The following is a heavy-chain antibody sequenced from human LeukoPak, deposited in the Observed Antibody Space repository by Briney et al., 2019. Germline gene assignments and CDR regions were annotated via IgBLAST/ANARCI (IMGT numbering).Heavy chain of an antibody. CDR1: GYTFTSYA. Sequence: ASVKVSCKASGYTFTSYAVHWVRQAPGQRLEWMGWINAGNGNTKYSQKFQGRVTITRDTSASTAYMELSSLRSEDTAVYYCARDHEYSNPYYYYGMDVWGQGTTVTVSS. V-gene: IGHV1-3*01. CDR3: ARDHEYSNPYYYYGMDV. J-gene: IGHJ6*02. D-gene: IGHD6-6*01. CDR2: INAGNGNT.